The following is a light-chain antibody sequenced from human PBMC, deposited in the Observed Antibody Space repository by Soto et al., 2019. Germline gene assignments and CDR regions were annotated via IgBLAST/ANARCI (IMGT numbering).Light chain of an antibody. CDR3: AAWDGSLNVVV. CDR2: DNN. V-gene: IGLV1-44*01. J-gene: IGLJ2*01. Sequence: QSVLTQPPSASGTTRQRVTSSCSGSSSKIGSNTVNWYQQLPGTAPKLLIYDNNQRPSGVPDRFSGSKSGTSASLAISGLQSEDEADYYCAAWDGSLNVVVFGGGTKLTVL. CDR1: SSKIGSNT.